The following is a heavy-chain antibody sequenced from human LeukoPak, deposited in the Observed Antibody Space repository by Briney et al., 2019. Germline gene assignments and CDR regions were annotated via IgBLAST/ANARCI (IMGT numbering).Heavy chain of an antibody. V-gene: IGHV4-34*01. CDR2: INYSGST. Sequence: KPSETLSLTCAVYGGSFSGYYWSWIRQPPGKGLEWIGEINYSGSTNYNPSLKSRVTISVDTSKNQFSLKLSSVTAADTAVYYCARGPHRPYSSSWYEYWGQGTLVTVSS. CDR3: ARGPHRPYSSSWYEY. CDR1: GGSFSGYY. J-gene: IGHJ4*02. D-gene: IGHD6-13*01.